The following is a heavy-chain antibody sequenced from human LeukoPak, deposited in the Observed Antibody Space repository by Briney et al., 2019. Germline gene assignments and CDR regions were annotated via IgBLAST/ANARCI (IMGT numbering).Heavy chain of an antibody. Sequence: PSETLSLTCTLSGGSISSGGYYWSWIRQHPGKGLEWIGYIYYSGSTYYNPSLKSRVTISVDTSKNQFSLKLSSVTAADTAVYYCAAAPSLYYYMDVWGKGTTVTVSS. V-gene: IGHV4-31*03. CDR3: AAAPSLYYYMDV. CDR1: GGSISSGGYY. D-gene: IGHD6-13*01. J-gene: IGHJ6*03. CDR2: IYYSGST.